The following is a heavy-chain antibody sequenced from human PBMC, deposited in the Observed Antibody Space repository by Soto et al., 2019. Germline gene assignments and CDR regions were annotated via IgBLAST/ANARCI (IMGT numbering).Heavy chain of an antibody. D-gene: IGHD2-15*01. V-gene: IGHV1-46*03. CDR2: INPSGGST. J-gene: IGHJ6*03. CDR1: GYTFTSYY. Sequence: GASVKVSCKASGYTFTSYYMHWVRQAPGQGREWMGIINPSGGSTSYAQKFQGRVTMTRDTSTSTVYMELSSLRSEDTAVYYCARGVVCSGGSCYSDYYYYYMDVWGKGTTVTVSS. CDR3: ARGVVCSGGSCYSDYYYYYMDV.